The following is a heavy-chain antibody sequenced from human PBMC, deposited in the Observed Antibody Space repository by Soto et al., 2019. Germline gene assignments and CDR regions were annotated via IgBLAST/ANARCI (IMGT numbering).Heavy chain of an antibody. J-gene: IGHJ6*02. D-gene: IGHD3-3*01. CDR2: INPNSGGT. CDR1: GYTFTGYY. Sequence: ASVKVSCKASGYTFTGYYMHWVRQAPGQGLEWMGWINPNSGGTNYAQKFQGRVTMTRDTSISTAYMELSRLRSGDTAVYYCARDSKPITIFGVVIPYYYYGMDVWGQGTTVTVSS. CDR3: ARDSKPITIFGVVIPYYYYGMDV. V-gene: IGHV1-2*02.